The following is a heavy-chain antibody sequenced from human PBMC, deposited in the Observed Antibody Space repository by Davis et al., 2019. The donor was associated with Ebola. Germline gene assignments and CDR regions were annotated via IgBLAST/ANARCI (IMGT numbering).Heavy chain of an antibody. CDR2: IKQDGGEK. D-gene: IGHD5-12*01. CDR3: ASGDGRGSSYDMDV. Sequence: GGSLRLSCAASGFTFSSYWMHWVRQVPGKGPEWVAIIKQDGGEKYYVDSVKGRFTISRDNAKNSLFLQMNSLRAEDTALYYCASGDGRGSSYDMDVWGQGTTVTVSS. V-gene: IGHV3-7*03. J-gene: IGHJ6*02. CDR1: GFTFSSYW.